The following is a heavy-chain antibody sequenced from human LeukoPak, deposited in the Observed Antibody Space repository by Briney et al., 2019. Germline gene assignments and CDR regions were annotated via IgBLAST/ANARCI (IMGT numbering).Heavy chain of an antibody. CDR3: ARYDSRGYQGGLGWFDP. CDR2: IYYSGST. D-gene: IGHD3-22*01. V-gene: IGHV4-59*01. CDR1: GGSISSYY. J-gene: IGHJ5*02. Sequence: SETLSLTCTVSGGSISSYYWSWIRQPPGKGLEWIGYIYYSGSTNYNPSLKSRVTISVDTSKNQFSLKLSSVTAADTAVYYCARYDSRGYQGGLGWFDPWGQGTLVTVST.